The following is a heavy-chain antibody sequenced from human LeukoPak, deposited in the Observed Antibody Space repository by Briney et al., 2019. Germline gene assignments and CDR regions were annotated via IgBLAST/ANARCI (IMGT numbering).Heavy chain of an antibody. CDR3: ARARIAAAGTASYYYYYYGMDV. V-gene: IGHV4-39*07. Sequence: SETLSLTCTVSGGSISSSSYYWGWIRQPPGKGLEWIGSIYYSGSTYYNPSLKSRVTISVDTSKNQFSLKLSSVTAADTAVYYCARARIAAAGTASYYYYYYGMDVWGQGTTVTVSS. J-gene: IGHJ6*02. D-gene: IGHD6-13*01. CDR2: IYYSGST. CDR1: GGSISSSSYY.